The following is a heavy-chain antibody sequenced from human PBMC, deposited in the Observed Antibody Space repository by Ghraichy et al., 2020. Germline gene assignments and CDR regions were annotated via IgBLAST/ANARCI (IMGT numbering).Heavy chain of an antibody. V-gene: IGHV5-51*01. J-gene: IGHJ4*02. Sequence: GESLNISCKGSGYSFTTYWIGWVRQMPGKGLEWMGVIYPGDSDIRYSPSFQGQVIISADKSITTAYLQWSSLKASDTAMYYCATREGVAGRTVYYFDYWGQGTLVTVSS. CDR1: GYSFTTYW. D-gene: IGHD2-8*01. CDR2: IYPGDSDI. CDR3: ATREGVAGRTVYYFDY.